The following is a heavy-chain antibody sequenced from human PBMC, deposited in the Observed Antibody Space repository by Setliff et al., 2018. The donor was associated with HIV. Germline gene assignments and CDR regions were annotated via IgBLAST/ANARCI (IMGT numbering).Heavy chain of an antibody. V-gene: IGHV4-4*07. D-gene: IGHD1-1*01. Sequence: SETLSLTCTVSGGSISSYYWSWIRQPAGKGLEWIGRIYTSGSTNYNPSLKSRVTMSVDTSKNQFSLKLSSVTVADTAVYYCARDTTPGIGQAANWFDPWGQGTLVTVSS. CDR3: ARDTTPGIGQAANWFDP. CDR2: IYTSGST. J-gene: IGHJ5*02. CDR1: GGSISSYY.